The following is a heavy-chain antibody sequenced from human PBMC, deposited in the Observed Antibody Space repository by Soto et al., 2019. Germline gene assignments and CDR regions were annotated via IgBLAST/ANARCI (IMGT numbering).Heavy chain of an antibody. CDR3: ATTISAVGGYYFDY. V-gene: IGHV3-64*01. D-gene: IGHD6-13*01. Sequence: EVQLVESGGGLVQPGGSLRLSCAASGFTFSSYAMHWVRQAPGKGLEYVSTINNNGGITYYANSVKGRFTISRDNSKNTLYLQMGRLRAEDMAVYYCATTISAVGGYYFDYWGQGTLVTVSS. J-gene: IGHJ4*02. CDR1: GFTFSSYA. CDR2: INNNGGIT.